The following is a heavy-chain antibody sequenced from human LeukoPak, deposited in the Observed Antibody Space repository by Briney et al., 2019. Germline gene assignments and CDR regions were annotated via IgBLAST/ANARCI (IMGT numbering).Heavy chain of an antibody. CDR3: ARNFWSGYYIFDY. D-gene: IGHD3-3*01. CDR1: GFTFSDYY. CDR2: ISSSSYT. V-gene: IGHV3-11*06. J-gene: IGHJ4*02. Sequence: GGSLRLSCAASGFTFSDYYMSWIREAAGKGLEGVSYISSSSYTNYADSVKGRFTISRDNAKNSLYLQMNSLRAEDTAVYYCARNFWSGYYIFDYWGQGTLVTVSS.